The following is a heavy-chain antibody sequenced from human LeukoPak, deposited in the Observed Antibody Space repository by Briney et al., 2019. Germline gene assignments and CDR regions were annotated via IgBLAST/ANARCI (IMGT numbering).Heavy chain of an antibody. Sequence: HPGGSLRLSCAASGFTFSSYAMSWVRQAPGKGLEWVSAISGSGGSTYYADSVKGRFTISRDNSKNTLYLQMNSLRAEDTAVYYCGSLTRHSSGYYSSAKIPDYWGQGTLVTVSS. CDR3: GSLTRHSSGYYSSAKIPDY. V-gene: IGHV3-23*01. CDR1: GFTFSSYA. CDR2: ISGSGGST. D-gene: IGHD3-22*01. J-gene: IGHJ4*02.